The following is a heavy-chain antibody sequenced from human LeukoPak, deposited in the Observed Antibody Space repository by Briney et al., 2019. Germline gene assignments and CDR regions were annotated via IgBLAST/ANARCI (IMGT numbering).Heavy chain of an antibody. Sequence: SETLSLTCTVSGGSISRYYWSWIRQPPGKALEWIGYIYYSGSTNYNPSLKSRVTMSLDTSENQFSLQLTSVTAADTAFYYCARHYYDSSGHFPTDYWGQGTLVTVSS. CDR2: IYYSGST. D-gene: IGHD3-22*01. CDR1: GGSISRYY. CDR3: ARHYYDSSGHFPTDY. V-gene: IGHV4-59*08. J-gene: IGHJ4*02.